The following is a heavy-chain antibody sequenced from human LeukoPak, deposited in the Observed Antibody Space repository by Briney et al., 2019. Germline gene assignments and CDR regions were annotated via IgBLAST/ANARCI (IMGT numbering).Heavy chain of an antibody. Sequence: PGGSLRLSCAASGFTVSTNYMNWVRQAPGKGLEWVSILYSGSDTYYADSVKGRFTISRDSSKNILSLQMNNLRAGDTAVYYCARVGDHFHWYLDLWGRGTLVTVSS. CDR2: LYSGSDT. D-gene: IGHD3-10*01. J-gene: IGHJ2*01. V-gene: IGHV3-53*01. CDR1: GFTVSTNY. CDR3: ARVGDHFHWYLDL.